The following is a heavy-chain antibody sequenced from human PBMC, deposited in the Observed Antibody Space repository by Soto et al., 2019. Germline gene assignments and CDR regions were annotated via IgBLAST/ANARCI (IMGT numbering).Heavy chain of an antibody. CDR2: ISESGGST. V-gene: IGHV3-23*01. Sequence: PGGSLRLSCAASGFTFSDYPMTWVRQAQGNGLEWVSGISESGGSTQYADSVKGRVTISRDNSKNTRYLQMNSLRADDTSVYYCAKDGYSITRNKPLDYWGQGTLVTVSS. CDR1: GFTFSDYP. D-gene: IGHD2-2*01. CDR3: AKDGYSITRNKPLDY. J-gene: IGHJ4*02.